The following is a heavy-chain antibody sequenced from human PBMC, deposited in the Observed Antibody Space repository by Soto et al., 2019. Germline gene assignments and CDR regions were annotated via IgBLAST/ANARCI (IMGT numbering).Heavy chain of an antibody. Sequence: GGSLRLSCAASGFTFTRHSMNWVRQAPGKWLEWVSSISSTTNYIYYGDSMKGRFTISRDNAKNSLYLEMNSLRAEDTAVYYCARESEDLTSNFDYWGQGXLVTVSS. CDR3: ARESEDLTSNFDY. V-gene: IGHV3-21*06. J-gene: IGHJ4*02. CDR1: GFTFTRHS. CDR2: ISSTTNYI.